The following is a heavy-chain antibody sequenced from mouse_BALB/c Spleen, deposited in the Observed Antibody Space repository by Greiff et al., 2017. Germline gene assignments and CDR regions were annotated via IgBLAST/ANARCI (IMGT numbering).Heavy chain of an antibody. CDR1: GFTFSSYY. J-gene: IGHJ4*01. CDR2: INSNGGST. D-gene: IGHD2-10*02. CDR3: ASQYGNNAMDY. V-gene: IGHV5-6-2*01. Sequence: EVHLVESGGGLVKLGGSLKLSCAASGFTFSSYYMSWVRQTPEKRLELVAAINSNGGSTYYPDTVKGRFTISRDNAKNTLYLQMSSLKSEDTALYYCASQYGNNAMDYWGQGTSVTVSS.